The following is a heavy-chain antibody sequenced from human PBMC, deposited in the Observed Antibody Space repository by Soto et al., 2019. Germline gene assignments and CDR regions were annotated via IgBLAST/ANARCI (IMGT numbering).Heavy chain of an antibody. V-gene: IGHV4-59*01. J-gene: IGHJ6*02. CDR3: ARRDTAPYYGLDV. CDR2: IYYSGST. Sequence: SETLSLTCTVSGGSISSYYWSWIRQPPGKGLEWIGYIYYSGSTNYNPSLKSRVTISVDTSKNQFSLKLSSVTAADTAVYFCARRDTAPYYGLDVWGHGTRVTVSS. D-gene: IGHD5-18*01. CDR1: GGSISSYY.